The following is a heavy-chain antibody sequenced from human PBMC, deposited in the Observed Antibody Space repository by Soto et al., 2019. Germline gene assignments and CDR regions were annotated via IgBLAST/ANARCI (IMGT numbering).Heavy chain of an antibody. CDR1: GGSISSSNW. Sequence: SETLSLTCAVSGGSISSSNWWSWVRQPPGKGLEWIGEIYHSGSTYYNPSLKSRVTISVDTSKNQFSLKLSSVTAADTAVYYCARVRGYGKIDYWGQGTLVTVSS. J-gene: IGHJ4*02. CDR3: ARVRGYGKIDY. CDR2: IYHSGST. V-gene: IGHV4-4*02. D-gene: IGHD5-18*01.